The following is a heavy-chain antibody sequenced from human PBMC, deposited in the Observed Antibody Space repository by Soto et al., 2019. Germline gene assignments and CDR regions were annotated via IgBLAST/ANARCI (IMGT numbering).Heavy chain of an antibody. CDR1: GGSFRGCY. J-gene: IGHJ3*02. Sequence: XXTLSLPFAVYGGSFRGCYWRWIPQPPGKGLEWIGEINHSGSTNYNPSLKSRVTISVDTSKNQFSLKLSSVTAADTAVYYCARGLYPAAVGGYAFDIWGQGTMVTVSS. CDR3: ARGLYPAAVGGYAFDI. V-gene: IGHV4-34*01. D-gene: IGHD2-2*01. CDR2: INHSGST.